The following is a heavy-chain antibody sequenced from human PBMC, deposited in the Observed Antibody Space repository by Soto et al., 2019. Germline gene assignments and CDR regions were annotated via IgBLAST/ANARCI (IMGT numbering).Heavy chain of an antibody. CDR3: ASNTDMVIGWFDP. CDR1: GGTFSSYA. J-gene: IGHJ5*02. CDR2: IIPIFGTA. D-gene: IGHD5-18*01. V-gene: IGHV1-69*01. Sequence: QVQLVQSGAEVKKPGSSVKVSCKASGGTFSSYAISWVRQAPGQGLEWMGGIIPIFGTANYAQKFQGRVTITADESTRTAYMELSRLRSEDTAVYYCASNTDMVIGWFDPWGQGTLVTVSS.